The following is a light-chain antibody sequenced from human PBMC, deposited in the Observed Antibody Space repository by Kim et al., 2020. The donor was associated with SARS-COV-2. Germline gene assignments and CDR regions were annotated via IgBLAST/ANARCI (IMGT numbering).Light chain of an antibody. V-gene: IGLV7-43*01. CDR3: LLYYGGAQPWV. Sequence: GTVTLSCAPGTGAVTSGPHPNWFQQKPGQAPRTLIYSTNNKYSWTPARFSGSLLGGKAALTLSGVQPEDEDEYYCLLYYGGAQPWVFGGGTQLTVL. CDR2: STN. CDR1: TGAVTSGPH. J-gene: IGLJ3*02.